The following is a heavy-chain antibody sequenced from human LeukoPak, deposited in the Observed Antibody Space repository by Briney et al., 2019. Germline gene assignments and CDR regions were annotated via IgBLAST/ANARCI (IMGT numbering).Heavy chain of an antibody. J-gene: IGHJ4*02. V-gene: IGHV3-23*01. CDR2: ISDSGGST. CDR3: AKDRVRIAATGVDY. CDR1: GLTFRGYA. D-gene: IGHD6-6*01. Sequence: GGSLRLSCAASGLTFRGYAMSWVRQAPGKGLEWVSGISDSGGSTYYADSVKGRFTISRDNSKNTLYLQMHSLRADDTAVYYCAKDRVRIAATGVDYWGQGTLVTVSS.